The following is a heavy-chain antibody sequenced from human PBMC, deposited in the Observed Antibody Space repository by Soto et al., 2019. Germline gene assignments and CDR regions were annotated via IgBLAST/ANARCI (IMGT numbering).Heavy chain of an antibody. CDR1: GFTFSSYA. D-gene: IGHD6-13*01. V-gene: IGHV3-23*01. CDR3: AKCAAAGTVWSQAVGYYFDY. Sequence: GGSLRLSCAASGFTFSSYAMSWVRQAPGKGLEWVSAISGSGGSTYYADSVKGRFTISRDNSKNTLYLQMNSLRAEDTAVYYCAKCAAAGTVWSQAVGYYFDYWGQGTLVTVSS. J-gene: IGHJ4*02. CDR2: ISGSGGST.